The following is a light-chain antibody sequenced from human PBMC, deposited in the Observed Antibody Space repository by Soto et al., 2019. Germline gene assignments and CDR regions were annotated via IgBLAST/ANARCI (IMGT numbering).Light chain of an antibody. Sequence: DSPMTQSPSSLSASVGDRVTITCRASQSISSYLSWYQQKPGKAPKLLIYAASSLQSGVPSRFSGSRSGTDFTLTISSLQPEDFAAYYCQQSYNTPPYTFGQGTKLEIK. CDR3: QQSYNTPPYT. CDR1: QSISSY. V-gene: IGKV1-39*01. J-gene: IGKJ2*01. CDR2: AAS.